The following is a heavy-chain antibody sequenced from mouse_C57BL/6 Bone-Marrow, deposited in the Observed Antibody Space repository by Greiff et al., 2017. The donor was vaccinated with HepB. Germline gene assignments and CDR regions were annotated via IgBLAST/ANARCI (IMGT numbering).Heavy chain of an antibody. J-gene: IGHJ2*01. CDR3: ARWGGIYYDPVY. CDR1: GYTFTSYW. Sequence: QVQLQQPGAELVKPGASVKMSCKASGYTFTSYWITWVKQRPGQGLEWIGDIYPGSGSTNYNEKFKSKATLTVDTSSSTAYMQLSSLTSEDSAVYYCARWGGIYYDPVYWGQGTTLTVSS. V-gene: IGHV1-55*01. D-gene: IGHD2-4*01. CDR2: IYPGSGST.